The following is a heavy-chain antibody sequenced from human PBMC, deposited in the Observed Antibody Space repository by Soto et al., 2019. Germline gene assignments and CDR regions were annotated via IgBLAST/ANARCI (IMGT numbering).Heavy chain of an antibody. J-gene: IGHJ6*02. V-gene: IGHV3-30*18. D-gene: IGHD6-19*01. Sequence: QVQLVESGGGVVQPGRSLRLSCAASGFTFSSYGMHWVRQAPGKGLEWVAVISYDGSNKYYADSVKGRFTISRDNSKNTLYLQMNSLRAEETAVYYCAKGVAVAGTGYYYGMDVWGQGTTVTVSS. CDR1: GFTFSSYG. CDR3: AKGVAVAGTGYYYGMDV. CDR2: ISYDGSNK.